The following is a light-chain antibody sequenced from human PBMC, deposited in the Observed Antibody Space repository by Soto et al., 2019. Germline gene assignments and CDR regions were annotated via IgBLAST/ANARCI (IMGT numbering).Light chain of an antibody. J-gene: IGKJ4*01. V-gene: IGKV3-20*01. CDR1: QSVSSSY. Sequence: EIVLTQSPGTLSLSPGERATLSCRASQSVSSSYLAWYQQKPGQAPRLLIYGASSRATGIPDRFSGSGSGTDCTLTISRLETEEFAVYYFQQYDSSPLTFGGGTKVEIK. CDR2: GAS. CDR3: QQYDSSPLT.